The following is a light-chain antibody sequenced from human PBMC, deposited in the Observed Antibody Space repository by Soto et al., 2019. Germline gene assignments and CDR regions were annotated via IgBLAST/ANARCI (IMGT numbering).Light chain of an antibody. CDR3: QQYNSYPWT. CDR2: DAS. CDR1: QSISSW. Sequence: DIQITQSPSPLSGSVGDTVTITCRASQSISSWLAWYQQKPGKAPKLLIYDASSLESGVPSRFSGSGSGTEFTLTITSLQPDDFATYYCQQYNSYPWTFGQGTKVDIK. J-gene: IGKJ1*01. V-gene: IGKV1-5*01.